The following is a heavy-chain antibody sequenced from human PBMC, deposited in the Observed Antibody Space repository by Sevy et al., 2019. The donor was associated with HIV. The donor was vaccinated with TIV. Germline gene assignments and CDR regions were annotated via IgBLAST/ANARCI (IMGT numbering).Heavy chain of an antibody. D-gene: IGHD5-18*01. CDR3: AKGDTSFYGMDV. CDR1: GFTFGTYT. V-gene: IGHV3-23*01. Sequence: GESLKISCAASGFTFGTYTMNWVRQAPGKGLEWVSAISGSGGSTYYTVSVKGRFTISRDNSKTTLYPQMNSLRAEDTAVYYCAKGDTSFYGMDVWGQGTTVTVSS. CDR2: ISGSGGST. J-gene: IGHJ6*02.